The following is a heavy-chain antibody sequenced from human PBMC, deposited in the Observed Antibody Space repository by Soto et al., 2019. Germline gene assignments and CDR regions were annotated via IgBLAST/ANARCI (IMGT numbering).Heavy chain of an antibody. CDR2: IYPGDSDT. CDR1: GYSFTSYW. D-gene: IGHD2-8*01. Sequence: PGESLKISCKGSGYSFTSYWIGWVRQMPGKGLEYMGIIYPGDSDTRYSPSFQGQVTISADKSISTAYLQWSSLKASDTAMYYCARGYCTTTVCDPWFDPWGQGTLVTVSS. CDR3: ARGYCTTTVCDPWFDP. V-gene: IGHV5-51*01. J-gene: IGHJ5*02.